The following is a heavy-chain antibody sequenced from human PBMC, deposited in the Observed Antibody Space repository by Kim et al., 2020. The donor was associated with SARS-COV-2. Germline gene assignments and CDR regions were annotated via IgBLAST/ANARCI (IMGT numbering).Heavy chain of an antibody. CDR3: ARSMRRGVWRGTWDV. J-gene: IGHJ6*02. V-gene: IGHV4-59*08. CDR2: IYYSGNT. CDR1: GGSISTYF. Sequence: SETLSLTCSVSGGSISTYFWSWIRQSPGKGLEWIGYIYYSGNTNYNPSLKSRVTMSVDTSKTQFSLHLHSVSAADTAVYYCARSMRRGVWRGTWDVWGQGSTVTVSS. D-gene: IGHD3-3*01.